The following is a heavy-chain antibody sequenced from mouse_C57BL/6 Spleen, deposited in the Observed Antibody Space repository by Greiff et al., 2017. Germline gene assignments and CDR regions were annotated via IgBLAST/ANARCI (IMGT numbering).Heavy chain of an antibody. CDR2: IDPSDSET. V-gene: IGHV1-52*01. CDR1: GYTFTSYW. Sequence: QVQLKQPGAELVRPGSSVKLSCKASGYTFTSYWMHWVKQRPIQGLEWIGNIDPSDSETHYNQKFKDKATLTVDKSSSTAYMQLSSLTSEDSAVYYCARSSNYGGAMDYWGQGTSVTVSS. CDR3: ARSSNYGGAMDY. J-gene: IGHJ4*01. D-gene: IGHD2-5*01.